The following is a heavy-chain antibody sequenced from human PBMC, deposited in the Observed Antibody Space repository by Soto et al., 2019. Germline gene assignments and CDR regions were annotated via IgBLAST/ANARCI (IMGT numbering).Heavy chain of an antibody. CDR1: GFTFSSYA. J-gene: IGHJ4*02. V-gene: IGHV3-23*01. CDR2: ISGSDGST. Sequence: EVQLLESGGGLVQPGGSLRLSCETSGFTFSSYAMNWVRQAPGKGLEWVSAISGSDGSTYYADSVRGRFTILRDSSKNTLHLQMNSLRAEDTAVYYCAKGSNGYSSGWHIDYWGQGTLVTVS. CDR3: AKGSNGYSSGWHIDY. D-gene: IGHD6-19*01.